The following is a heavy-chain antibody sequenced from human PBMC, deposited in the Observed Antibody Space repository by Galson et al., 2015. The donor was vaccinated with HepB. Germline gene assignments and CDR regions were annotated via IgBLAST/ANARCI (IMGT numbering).Heavy chain of an antibody. CDR2: ISAYNGNT. V-gene: IGHV1-18*01. CDR1: GYTFTSYG. CDR3: ARGPHYDFWSGYPSPPHMGV. D-gene: IGHD3-3*01. J-gene: IGHJ6*03. Sequence: SVKVSCKASGYTFTSYGISWVRQAPGQGLEWMGWISAYNGNTNYAQKLQGRVTMTTDTSTSTAYMELRSLRSDDTAVYYCARGPHYDFWSGYPSPPHMGVWGKGTTVTVSS.